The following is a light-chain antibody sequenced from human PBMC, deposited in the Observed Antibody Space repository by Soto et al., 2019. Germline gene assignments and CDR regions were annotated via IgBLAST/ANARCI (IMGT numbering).Light chain of an antibody. CDR1: QSVDIN. CDR3: QQFHNWPPIT. CDR2: GAS. V-gene: IGKV3-15*01. Sequence: EIVLTQSPSTLSVSPGERVTLSCRASQSVDINLAWYQQKPGQAPRLLIYGASTRATGIPARFSGSGSGTEFTLTISSLQSEDFAVYYCQQFHNWPPITFGQGTRLEIK. J-gene: IGKJ5*01.